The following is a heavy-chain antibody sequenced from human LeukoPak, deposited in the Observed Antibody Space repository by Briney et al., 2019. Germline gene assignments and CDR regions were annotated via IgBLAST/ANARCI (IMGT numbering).Heavy chain of an antibody. CDR3: ARVFGGVVVAATDY. CDR1: GYTFTSYG. Sequence: ASVKVSCKASGYTFTSYGISWVRQAPGQGLEWMGWIGAYNGNTNYAQKLQGRVTMTTDTSTSTAYMELRSLRSDDTAVYYCARVFGGVVVAATDYWGQGTLVTVSS. CDR2: IGAYNGNT. D-gene: IGHD2-15*01. V-gene: IGHV1-18*01. J-gene: IGHJ4*02.